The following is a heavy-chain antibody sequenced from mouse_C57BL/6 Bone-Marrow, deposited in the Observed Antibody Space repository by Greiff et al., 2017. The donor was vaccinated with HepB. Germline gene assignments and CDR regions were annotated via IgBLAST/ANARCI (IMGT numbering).Heavy chain of an antibody. CDR1: GYTFTSYW. J-gene: IGHJ1*03. D-gene: IGHD2-10*02. V-gene: IGHV1-64*01. Sequence: QVQLQQPGAELVKPGASVKLSCKASGYTFTSYWMHWVKQRPGQGLEWIGMISPCSGSTNYNEKFKSKATLTVDKSSSTAYMQLSSLTSEDSAVSCCERGVYTIVPWYFDDWGKGTTLTVSS. CDR2: ISPCSGST. CDR3: ERGVYTIVPWYFDD.